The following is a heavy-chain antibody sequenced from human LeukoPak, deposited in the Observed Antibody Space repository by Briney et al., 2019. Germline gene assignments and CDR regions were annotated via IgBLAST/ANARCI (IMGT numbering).Heavy chain of an antibody. CDR2: IYYSGST. D-gene: IGHD3-10*01. Sequence: SETLSLTCTVSGGSISSSSYYWGWIRQPPGKGLEWIGSIYYSGSTYYNPSLKSRVTISVDTSKNQFSLKLSSVTAADTAVYYCARRLWPDYWGQGTLVTVSS. CDR3: ARRLWPDY. CDR1: GGSISSSSYY. V-gene: IGHV4-39*01. J-gene: IGHJ4*02.